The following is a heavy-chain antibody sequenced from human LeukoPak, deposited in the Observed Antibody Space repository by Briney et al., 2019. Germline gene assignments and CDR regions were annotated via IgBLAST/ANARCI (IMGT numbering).Heavy chain of an antibody. Sequence: AASVKVSCKASGYTFTSYYMHWVRQAPGQGLAWMGIINPSGGSTSYAQKFQGRVTMTRDTSTSTVYMELSSLRSEDTAVYYCARALYDDSSGYRSVPIDYWGQGTLVTVSS. V-gene: IGHV1-46*01. J-gene: IGHJ4*02. CDR1: GYTFTSYY. CDR3: ARALYDDSSGYRSVPIDY. D-gene: IGHD3-22*01. CDR2: INPSGGST.